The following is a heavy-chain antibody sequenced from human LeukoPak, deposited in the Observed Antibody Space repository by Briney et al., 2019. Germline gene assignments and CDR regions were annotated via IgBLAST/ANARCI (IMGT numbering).Heavy chain of an antibody. J-gene: IGHJ4*02. CDR3: ATDAWGYYDSSGYYRQADY. D-gene: IGHD3-22*01. CDR1: GYTFTGYY. CDR2: INPNSGGT. V-gene: IGHV1-2*06. Sequence: GASVKVSCKTSGYTFTGYYMHWVRQAPGQGLEWMGRINPNSGGTNYAQKFQGRVTMTRDTSTTTAYMELSRLRSDDTAVYYCATDAWGYYDSSGYYRQADYWGQGTLVTVSS.